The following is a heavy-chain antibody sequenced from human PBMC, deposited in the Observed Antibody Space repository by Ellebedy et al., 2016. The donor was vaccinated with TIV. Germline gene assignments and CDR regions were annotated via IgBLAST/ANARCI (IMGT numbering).Heavy chain of an antibody. V-gene: IGHV3-30-3*01. Sequence: GESLKISXAASGFTFSTYLMHWVRQAPGRGLESVAVISYDPDIQYYGDSVKGRFTISRDNFKNTVYLQMNSLEAEDTAVYYCAREKDDRALDIWGQGTMVTVSS. CDR2: ISYDPDIQ. D-gene: IGHD5-24*01. J-gene: IGHJ3*02. CDR1: GFTFSTYL. CDR3: AREKDDRALDI.